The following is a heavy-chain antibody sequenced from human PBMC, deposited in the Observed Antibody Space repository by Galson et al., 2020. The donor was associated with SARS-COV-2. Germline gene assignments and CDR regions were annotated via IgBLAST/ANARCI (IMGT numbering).Heavy chain of an antibody. D-gene: IGHD6-19*01. Sequence: GEPLKISCAASGFTFSSYAMSWVRQAPGKGLDWVSTISGSGGSTYYADSVKGRFTISRDNSKNTLYLQMNSLRAEDTAVYYCAKGSWYSSGWYFDHWGQGTLVTVSS. V-gene: IGHV3-23*01. CDR1: GFTFSSYA. J-gene: IGHJ4*02. CDR3: AKGSWYSSGWYFDH. CDR2: ISGSGGST.